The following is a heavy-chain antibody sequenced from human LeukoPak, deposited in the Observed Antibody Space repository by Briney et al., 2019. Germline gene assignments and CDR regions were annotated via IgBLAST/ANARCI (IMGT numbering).Heavy chain of an antibody. D-gene: IGHD3-10*01. CDR2: ISYDGSNK. CDR3: AKGRFPRPYYFDY. CDR1: GFTFSSYG. J-gene: IGHJ4*02. Sequence: GGSLRLSCAASGFTFSSYGMHWVRQAPGKGLEWVAVISYDGSNKYYADSVKGRFTISRDNSKNTLYLQMNSLRAEDTAVYYCAKGRFPRPYYFDYWGQGTLVTVSS. V-gene: IGHV3-30*18.